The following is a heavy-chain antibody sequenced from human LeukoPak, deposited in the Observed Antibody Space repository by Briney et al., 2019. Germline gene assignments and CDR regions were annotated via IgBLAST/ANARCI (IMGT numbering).Heavy chain of an antibody. Sequence: GGSLRLSCAASGLAFSTYTMNWVRQAPGKEPEWVSSISSRSTHIYYADSVKGRFIISRDNAKNSLYLQMNSLRAEDTALYYCTRAKPGEHSYYDMDVWGKGTTVTVSS. J-gene: IGHJ6*04. CDR2: ISSRSTHI. D-gene: IGHD2-21*01. CDR1: GLAFSTYT. CDR3: TRAKPGEHSYYDMDV. V-gene: IGHV3-21*01.